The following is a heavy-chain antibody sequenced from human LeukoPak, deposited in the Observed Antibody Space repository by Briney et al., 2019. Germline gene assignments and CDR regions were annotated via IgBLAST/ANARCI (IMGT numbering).Heavy chain of an antibody. Sequence: GGSLRLSCAASGFTFSSYAMSWVRQAPGKGLGWVSAISGSGGSTYYADSVKGRFTISRDNSKNTLYLQMNSLRAEDTAVYYCATLGYDILTGYYNSFDYWGQGTLVTVSS. CDR2: ISGSGGST. J-gene: IGHJ4*02. V-gene: IGHV3-23*01. D-gene: IGHD3-9*01. CDR1: GFTFSSYA. CDR3: ATLGYDILTGYYNSFDY.